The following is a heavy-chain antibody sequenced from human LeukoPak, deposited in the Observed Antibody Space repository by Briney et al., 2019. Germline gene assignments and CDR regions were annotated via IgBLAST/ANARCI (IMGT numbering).Heavy chain of an antibody. V-gene: IGHV4-34*01. J-gene: IGHJ5*02. CDR3: ARQRARIRFDP. CDR1: GGSFGGYY. D-gene: IGHD1-1*01. Sequence: SETLSLTCAVYGGSFGGYYWSWIRQPPGKGPEWIGEINHSGSTNYNPSLKSRVTISVDTSKNQFSLKLSSVTAADTAVYYCARQRARIRFDPWGQGTLVTVSP. CDR2: INHSGST.